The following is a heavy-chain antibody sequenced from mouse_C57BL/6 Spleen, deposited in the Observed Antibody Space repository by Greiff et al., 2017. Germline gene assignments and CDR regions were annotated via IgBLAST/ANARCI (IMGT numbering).Heavy chain of an antibody. CDR3: ARSYYSNYEGFDY. CDR2: INPSSGYT. Sequence: LVESGAELAKPGASVKLSCKASGYTFTSYWMHWVKQRPGQGLEWIGYINPSSGYTKYNQKFKDKATLTADKSSSTAYMQLSSLTYEDSAVYYCARSYYSNYEGFDYWGQGTTLTVSS. V-gene: IGHV1-7*01. CDR1: GYTFTSYW. J-gene: IGHJ2*01. D-gene: IGHD2-5*01.